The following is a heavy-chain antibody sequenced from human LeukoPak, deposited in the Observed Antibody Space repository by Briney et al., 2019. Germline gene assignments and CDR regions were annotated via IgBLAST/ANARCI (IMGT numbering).Heavy chain of an antibody. CDR3: ARGGWLQLEGYFDY. CDR2: IWYDGSNK. CDR1: GFTFSSYG. Sequence: GRSLRLSCAASGFTFSSYGMHWIRQAPDKGLEWVAVIWYDGSNKYYADSVKGRFTISRDNSKNTLYLQMNSLRAEDTAVYYCARGGWLQLEGYFDYWGQGTLVTVSS. D-gene: IGHD5-24*01. V-gene: IGHV3-33*01. J-gene: IGHJ4*02.